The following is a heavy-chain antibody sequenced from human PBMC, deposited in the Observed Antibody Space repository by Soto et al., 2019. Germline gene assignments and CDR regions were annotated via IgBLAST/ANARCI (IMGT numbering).Heavy chain of an antibody. CDR1: GGSISSSSYY. J-gene: IGHJ5*02. CDR2: IYYSGST. CDR3: ARHALPATSWFDP. D-gene: IGHD1-1*01. Sequence: QLQLQESGPGLVKPSETLSLTCTVSGGSISSSSYYRGWIRQPPGKGLEWIGSIYYSGSTYYNPSLKSRVTISVDTSKNQFSLKLSSVTAADTAVYYCARHALPATSWFDPWGQGTLVTVSS. V-gene: IGHV4-39*01.